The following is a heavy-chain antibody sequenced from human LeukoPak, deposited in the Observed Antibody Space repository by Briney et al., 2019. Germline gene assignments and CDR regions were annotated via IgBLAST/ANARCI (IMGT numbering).Heavy chain of an antibody. Sequence: ASVKVSCKPSRYTFTSYYMHSVRQAPEQGLEWMGIIKPSGGSTSYAQKSQGRVTMTSDISTSTVYIELSSLRSEDTAVSYCARGAWGDIAARFDYWGQGTLVTVSS. CDR2: IKPSGGST. CDR3: ARGAWGDIAARFDY. D-gene: IGHD6-6*01. J-gene: IGHJ4*02. CDR1: RYTFTSYY. V-gene: IGHV1-46*01.